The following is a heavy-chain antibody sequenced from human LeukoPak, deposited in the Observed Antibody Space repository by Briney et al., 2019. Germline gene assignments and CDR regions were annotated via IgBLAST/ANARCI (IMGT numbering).Heavy chain of an antibody. CDR2: IKSKTAGGTT. D-gene: IGHD2-8*01. Sequence: GGSLRLSCAASGFTFSNAYMAWVRQAPGKGLEWVGLIKSKTAGGTTNYASPVKGRVTISRDDSKNTLYLQMNSLKTEDTAVYYCTTRPPGVHGDYDYWGQGTLVTVSS. J-gene: IGHJ4*02. CDR3: TTRPPGVHGDYDY. CDR1: GFTFSNAY. V-gene: IGHV3-15*01.